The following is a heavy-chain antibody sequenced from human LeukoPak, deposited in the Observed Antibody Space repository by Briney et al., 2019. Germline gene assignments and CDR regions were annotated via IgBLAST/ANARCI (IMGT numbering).Heavy chain of an antibody. CDR3: ARDVSRTSWTWR. Sequence: SETLSLTCSVSGGSIIDTNYYWAWLRQPPGTGLEWIANIYYTGTTYYNPSLKSRVSISVDTSNNQFSLRLTSVTAADTAVYYCARDVSRTSWTWRWGQGTVVTVSS. CDR1: GGSIIDTNYY. J-gene: IGHJ3*01. D-gene: IGHD2-2*01. CDR2: IYYTGTT. V-gene: IGHV4-39*01.